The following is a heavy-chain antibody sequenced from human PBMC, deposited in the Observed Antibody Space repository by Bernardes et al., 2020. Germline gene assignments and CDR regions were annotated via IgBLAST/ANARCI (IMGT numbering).Heavy chain of an antibody. CDR2: ISDSGRT. V-gene: IGHV3-23*01. CDR1: GFSISNYD. D-gene: IGHD5-18*01. J-gene: IGHJ6*04. CDR3: AKGLMTVDTAMTWGYGLDV. Sequence: GGSLRLSCEASGFSISNYDITWVRQAPGKGLEWVSVISDSGRTHYADTVKGRLSMSRDNSKRTVYMDMNGLRAEDTAVYYCAKGLMTVDTAMTWGYGLDVGGKGTTVTVSA.